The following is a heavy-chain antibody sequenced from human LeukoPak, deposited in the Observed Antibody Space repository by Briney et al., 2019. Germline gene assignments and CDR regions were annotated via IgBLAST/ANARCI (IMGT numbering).Heavy chain of an antibody. CDR2: IDTAGDT. CDR1: GFTFSSYD. V-gene: IGHV3-13*01. D-gene: IGHD3-22*01. CDR3: ARVRYDSSGYYDI. J-gene: IGHJ3*02. Sequence: GGSLRLSCAASGFTFSSYDMHWVRQATGKGLEWVSAIDTAGDTYYPGSVKGRFTISRENAKNSLYLQMNSLRAGDTAVYYCARVRYDSSGYYDIWGQGTMVTVSS.